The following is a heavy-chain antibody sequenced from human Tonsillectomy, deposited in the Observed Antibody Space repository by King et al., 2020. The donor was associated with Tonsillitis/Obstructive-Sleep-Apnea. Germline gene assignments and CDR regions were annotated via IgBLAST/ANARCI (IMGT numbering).Heavy chain of an antibody. J-gene: IGHJ1*01. V-gene: IGHV3-7*04. CDR3: AREQSVLATVTTRDLQH. Sequence: VQLVESGGGLVQPGGSLRLSCAASGFTFSSYWMSWVRQAPGKGLEWVANIKQDGSEKYYVDSVKGRFTISRDNTKNSLYLQMNRLRAEDTAVYYCAREQSVLATVTTRDLQHWGQGTLVTVSS. D-gene: IGHD4-17*01. CDR2: IKQDGSEK. CDR1: GFTFSSYW.